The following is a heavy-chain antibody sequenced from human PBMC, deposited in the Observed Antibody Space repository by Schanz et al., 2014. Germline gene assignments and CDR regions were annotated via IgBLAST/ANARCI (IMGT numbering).Heavy chain of an antibody. CDR3: ARLPGLYCSGGACYRGY. D-gene: IGHD2-15*01. CDR1: GGSISSSGYY. V-gene: IGHV4-39*01. J-gene: IGHJ4*02. CDR2: IYYSGST. Sequence: QLQLQESGPGLVKPSETLSLTCTVSGGSISSSGYYWGWIRQPPGNGLEWIGSIYYSGSTYYNPPPRRGSPIPGDASKTQSPLRVSLVTATDTAVYYCARLPGLYCSGGACYRGYWGQGTLVTVSS.